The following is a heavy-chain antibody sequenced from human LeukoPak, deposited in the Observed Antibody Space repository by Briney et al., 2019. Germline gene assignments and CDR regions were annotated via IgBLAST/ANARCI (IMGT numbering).Heavy chain of an antibody. J-gene: IGHJ1*01. D-gene: IGHD3-22*01. CDR1: GFTFSSYG. CDR2: ISYDGSNK. V-gene: IGHV3-30*18. CDR3: AKDGHDSSGYYSPREYFQH. Sequence: GRSLRLSCAASGFTFSSYGMHWVRQAPGKGLEWVAVISYDGSNKYYADSVKGRFTISRDNSKNTLYLQMNSLRAEDTAVYYCAKDGHDSSGYYSPREYFQHWGQGTLVIVSS.